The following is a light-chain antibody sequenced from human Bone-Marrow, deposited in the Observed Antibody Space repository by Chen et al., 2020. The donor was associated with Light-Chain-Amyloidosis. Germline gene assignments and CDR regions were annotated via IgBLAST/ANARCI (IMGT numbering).Light chain of an antibody. J-gene: IGKJ1*01. V-gene: IGKV1-39*01. CDR3: QQNFGSPWT. CDR1: QTINTY. CDR2: AAS. Sequence: ILMTQSPSSLSASVGDKVTITCRASQTINTYLNWYQRKPGKAPDLLIFAASTLQSGVPSRFSGSGSGTAFTLAIRSLQPEDFATYYCQQNFGSPWTFGQGTKVEIK.